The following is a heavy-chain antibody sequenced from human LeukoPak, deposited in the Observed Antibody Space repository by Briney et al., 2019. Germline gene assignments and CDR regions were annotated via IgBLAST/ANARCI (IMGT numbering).Heavy chain of an antibody. CDR3: TKVARAPRDFDY. V-gene: IGHV3-72*01. Sequence: HPRRSLRLSCAASAFTFSDLYTDWVRHAPGKGQEWGGRSRDKGNSYTTAYAASVRGRCTISREDSNNSLYLPMNTLHIEATTVYYCTKVARAPRDFDYWGQGTLVTVSS. CDR1: AFTFSDLY. CDR2: SRDKGNSYTT. J-gene: IGHJ4*01. D-gene: IGHD2-15*01.